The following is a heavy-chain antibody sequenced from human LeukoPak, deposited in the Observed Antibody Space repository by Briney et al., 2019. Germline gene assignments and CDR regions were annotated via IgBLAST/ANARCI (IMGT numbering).Heavy chain of an antibody. D-gene: IGHD3-22*01. CDR2: INHSGST. J-gene: IGHJ1*01. Sequence: SETLSLTCAVYGGSFSGYYWSWIRQPPGKGLEWIGEINHSGSTNYNPSLKSRVTISVDTSKNQFSLKLSSVTAADTAVYYCASYPHFYYDSSEGYFQHWGQGTLVTVSS. V-gene: IGHV4-34*01. CDR3: ASYPHFYYDSSEGYFQH. CDR1: GGSFSGYY.